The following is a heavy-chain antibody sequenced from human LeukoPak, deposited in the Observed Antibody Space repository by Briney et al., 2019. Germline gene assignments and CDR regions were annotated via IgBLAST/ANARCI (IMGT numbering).Heavy chain of an antibody. Sequence: GGSLRLSCAASGFTFSGFYMHWVRQASGKGLESVGLIRSKPNRYTTVYAESVQGRFTIYRDDSKNTAYLQMSSLKAEDTAVYYCTRQDCSGGSCSYVDYWGQGTLVTVSS. CDR2: IRSKPNRYTT. CDR3: TRQDCSGGSCSYVDY. D-gene: IGHD2-15*01. J-gene: IGHJ4*02. CDR1: GFTFSGFY. V-gene: IGHV3-73*01.